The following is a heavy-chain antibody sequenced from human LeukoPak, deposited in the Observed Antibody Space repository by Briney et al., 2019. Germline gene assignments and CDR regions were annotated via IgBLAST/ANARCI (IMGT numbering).Heavy chain of an antibody. Sequence: GGSLRLSCAASGFTFSSYAMSWVRQAPGKGLEWVSAISGSGGSTYYADSVKGRFTISRDNSKNTLYLQMNSLRAEDTAVYYCAKKPLRVTTHPSQFDPWGQGTLVTVPS. D-gene: IGHD4-17*01. CDR2: ISGSGGST. CDR1: GFTFSSYA. J-gene: IGHJ5*02. V-gene: IGHV3-23*01. CDR3: AKKPLRVTTHPSQFDP.